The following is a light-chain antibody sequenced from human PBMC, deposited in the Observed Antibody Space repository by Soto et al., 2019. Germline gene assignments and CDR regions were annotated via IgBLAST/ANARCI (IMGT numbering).Light chain of an antibody. J-gene: IGLJ2*01. CDR1: SSDVGGYNY. V-gene: IGLV2-11*01. CDR2: DVS. Sequence: QSALTQPRSVSGSPGQSVTISCTGTSSDVGGYNYVSWYQQHPGKAPKLMIYDVSKRPSGVPDRFSGSKAGNTASLTISGLQAHDEADYYCCSYAGSYTSRAFGGGTKVTV. CDR3: CSYAGSYTSRA.